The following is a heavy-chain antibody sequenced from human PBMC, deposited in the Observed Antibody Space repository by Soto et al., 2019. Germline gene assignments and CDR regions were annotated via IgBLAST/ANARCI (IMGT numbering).Heavy chain of an antibody. Sequence: QVQLVQSGAEVKKPGASVKVSCTTYGYTFSDYFLHWVRQAPGQGPEWMGFINPKRGGTEYAPKFQGRVTMTRDTSSSTAYMYLSGLTSDDTAIYYCARDSGIPGRYWYFGLWGRGTLVTVSS. J-gene: IGHJ2*01. CDR2: INPKRGGT. V-gene: IGHV1-2*02. CDR3: ARDSGIPGRYWYFGL. CDR1: GYTFSDYF. D-gene: IGHD2-21*01.